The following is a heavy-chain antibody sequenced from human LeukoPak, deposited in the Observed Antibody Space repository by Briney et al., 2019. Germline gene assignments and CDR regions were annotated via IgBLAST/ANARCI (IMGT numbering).Heavy chain of an antibody. CDR1: GFTFSSYS. CDR3: AKDRGYSSSWYAFDY. Sequence: GGSLRLSCAASGFTFSSYSMNWVRQAPGKGLEWVSFISGSSSYIYYADSVKSRFTISRDNSKNTLYLQMNSLRAEDTAVYYCAKDRGYSSSWYAFDYWGQGTLVTVSS. D-gene: IGHD6-13*01. V-gene: IGHV3-21*01. CDR2: ISGSSSYI. J-gene: IGHJ4*02.